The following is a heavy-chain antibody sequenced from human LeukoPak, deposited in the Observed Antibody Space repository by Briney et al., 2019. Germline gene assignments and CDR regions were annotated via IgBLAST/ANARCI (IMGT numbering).Heavy chain of an antibody. CDR2: INPSGGST. CDR1: GYTFTSYY. J-gene: IGHJ3*02. V-gene: IGHV1-46*01. Sequence: GASVKVSCKASGYTFTSYYMHWVRQAPGQGLERMGIINPSGGSTSYAQKFQGRVTMTRDMSTSTVYMELSSLRSEDTAVYYCAREGLNYYGSGSYYNGPRLIENRGAFDIWGQGTMVTVSS. CDR3: AREGLNYYGSGSYYNGPRLIENRGAFDI. D-gene: IGHD3-10*01.